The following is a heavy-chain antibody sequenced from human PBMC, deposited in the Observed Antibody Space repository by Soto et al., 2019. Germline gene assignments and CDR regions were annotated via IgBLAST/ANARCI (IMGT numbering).Heavy chain of an antibody. CDR3: ARISGSSGLFDY. V-gene: IGHV2-70*11. D-gene: IGHD1-26*01. Sequence: SGPTLVNPTQTLTLTCTFSVFLLSTSGMCVSWIRQPPGKALEWLARIDWDDDKYYSTSLKTRLTISKDTSKNQVVLTMTNMDPVDTATYYCARISGSSGLFDYWGQGTLVTAPQ. CDR2: IDWDDDK. J-gene: IGHJ4*02. CDR1: VFLLSTSGMC.